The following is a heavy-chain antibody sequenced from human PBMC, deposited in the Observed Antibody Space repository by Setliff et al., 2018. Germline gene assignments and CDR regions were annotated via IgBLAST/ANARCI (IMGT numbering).Heavy chain of an antibody. V-gene: IGHV4-59*08. Sequence: TLSLTCTVSGGSISGYYWSWIRQPPGKGLEWIGHVYDTGSTKYSPSLKGRVTISMDTSVNEFSLRLTSVTAADTAMYYCASRDYYDNRGSLDFWGQGTLVTVSS. D-gene: IGHD3-22*01. CDR2: VYDTGST. CDR3: ASRDYYDNRGSLDF. CDR1: GGSISGYY. J-gene: IGHJ4*02.